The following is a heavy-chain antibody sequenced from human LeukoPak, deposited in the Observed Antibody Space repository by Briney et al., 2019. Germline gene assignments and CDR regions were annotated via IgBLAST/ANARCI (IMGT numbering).Heavy chain of an antibody. V-gene: IGHV3-48*01. D-gene: IGHD2-2*01. CDR1: GFTFSSYS. CDR3: ARRYCNSTSCYCIDY. Sequence: GGSLRLSCAASGFTFSSYSMNWVRQAPGKGLEWVSYISSSSSTIYYADSVKGRFTISRDNAKNSLSLQMNSLRAEDTAVYYCARRYCNSTSCYCIDYWGQGTLVTVSS. J-gene: IGHJ4*02. CDR2: ISSSSSTI.